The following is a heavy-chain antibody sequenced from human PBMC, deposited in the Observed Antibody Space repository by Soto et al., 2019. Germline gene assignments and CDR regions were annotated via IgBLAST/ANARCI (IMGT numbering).Heavy chain of an antibody. CDR3: ARDLRYCSGGSCSNWFDP. V-gene: IGHV5-10-1*01. Sequence: ESLKISCKGSGYSFTSYWISWVRQMPGKGLEWMGRIDPSDSYTNYSPSFQGHVTISADKSISTAYLQWSSLKASDTAMYYCARDLRYCSGGSCSNWFDPWGQGTLVTVSS. CDR2: IDPSDSYT. CDR1: GYSFTSYW. J-gene: IGHJ5*02. D-gene: IGHD2-15*01.